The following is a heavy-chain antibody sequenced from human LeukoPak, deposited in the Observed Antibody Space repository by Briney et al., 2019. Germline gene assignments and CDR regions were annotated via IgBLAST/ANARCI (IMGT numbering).Heavy chain of an antibody. V-gene: IGHV4-59*01. Sequence: SETLSFTCTVSGGSIISYYWSWIRQPTGKGLEWIGYIYYRGSTNYNPSLKSRVTISLDTSKNQFSLKLSSVTAADTAVYYCARVGCSGGSCYLDYWGQGTLVTVSS. CDR3: ARVGCSGGSCYLDY. CDR1: GGSIISYY. D-gene: IGHD2-15*01. J-gene: IGHJ4*02. CDR2: IYYRGST.